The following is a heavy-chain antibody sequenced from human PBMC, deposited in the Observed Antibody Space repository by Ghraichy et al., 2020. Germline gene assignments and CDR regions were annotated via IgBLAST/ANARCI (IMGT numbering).Heavy chain of an antibody. Sequence: SETLSLTCAVYGGSFSGYYWSWIRQPPGKGLEWIGEINHSGSTNYNPSLKSRVTISVDTSKNQFSLKLSSVTAADTAVYYCARGGCSSTSCYSFDYWGQGTLVTVSS. CDR1: GGSFSGYY. D-gene: IGHD2-2*02. V-gene: IGHV4-34*01. CDR3: ARGGCSSTSCYSFDY. CDR2: INHSGST. J-gene: IGHJ4*02.